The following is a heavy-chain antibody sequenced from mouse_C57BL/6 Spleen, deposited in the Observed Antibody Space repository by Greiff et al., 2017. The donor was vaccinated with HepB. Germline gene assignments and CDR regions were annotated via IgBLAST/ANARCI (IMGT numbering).Heavy chain of an antibody. V-gene: IGHV5-17*01. D-gene: IGHD1-1*01. CDR3: ARPFYYYGSSPYFDY. CDR2: ISSGSSTI. CDR1: GFTFSDYG. J-gene: IGHJ2*01. Sequence: EVQLVESGGGLVKPGGSLKLSCAASGFTFSDYGMHWVRQAPEKGLEWVAYISSGSSTIYYADTVKGRFTISRDNAKNTLFLQMTSLRSEDTAMYYCARPFYYYGSSPYFDYWGQGTTLTVSS.